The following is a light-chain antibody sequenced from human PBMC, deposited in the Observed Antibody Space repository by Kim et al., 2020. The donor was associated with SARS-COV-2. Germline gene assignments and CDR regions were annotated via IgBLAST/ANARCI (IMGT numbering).Light chain of an antibody. CDR3: SSYTITNTWV. CDR2: DVN. CDR1: TSDFGSFNS. J-gene: IGLJ3*02. Sequence: GQSITISSTATTSDFGSFNSVSWYQRHPRKAPKLMIYDVNRRPSGVSNRFSGSKSDNTASLTISGLQAEDEADYYCSSYTITNTWVFGGGTTLTVL. V-gene: IGLV2-14*03.